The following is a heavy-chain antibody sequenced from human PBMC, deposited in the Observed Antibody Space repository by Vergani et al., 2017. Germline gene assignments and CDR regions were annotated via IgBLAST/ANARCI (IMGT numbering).Heavy chain of an antibody. CDR3: ARDTVTGSRYFDY. D-gene: IGHD6-19*01. CDR1: GFFCGSYT. CDR2: IRYDGSNT. V-gene: IGHV3-30*02. Sequence: LESGGGLVQPGGSRRLSCAASGFFCGSYTMSWVRQTPGKGLEWVTFIRYDGSNTYYADSVKGRFTISRDNSKNTLFLQMNSLRPEDTAVYYCARDTVTGSRYFDYWGQGTLVTVSS. J-gene: IGHJ4*02.